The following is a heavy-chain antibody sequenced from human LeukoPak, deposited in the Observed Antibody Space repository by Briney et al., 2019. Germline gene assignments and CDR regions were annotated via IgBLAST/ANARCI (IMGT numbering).Heavy chain of an antibody. CDR1: GFRFSSYS. Sequence: GGSLRLSCAASGFRFSSYSMNWVRQAPGKGLEWVSYISHTGSTMSYADSVKGRFTISRDNARNSLYLQMNSLRPEDTAVYYCAKVRGEDYWGQGTLVTVSS. D-gene: IGHD3-10*01. V-gene: IGHV3-48*04. CDR2: ISHTGSTM. CDR3: AKVRGEDY. J-gene: IGHJ4*02.